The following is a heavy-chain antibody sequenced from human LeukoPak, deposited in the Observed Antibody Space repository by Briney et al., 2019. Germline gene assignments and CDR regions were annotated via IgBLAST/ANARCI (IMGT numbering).Heavy chain of an antibody. CDR3: ARWGDGSGSYRGFDI. V-gene: IGHV4-59*11. Sequence: SETLSLTCTVSGVSISSQYRTWIRQPPGKGPEWIAYIDNRGNTNYNPSLRSRVTISIDTSKNQFSLKLSSVTAADTAVYYCARWGDGSGSYRGFDIWGQGTMVAVSS. CDR1: GVSISSQY. J-gene: IGHJ3*02. CDR2: IDNRGNT. D-gene: IGHD3-3*01.